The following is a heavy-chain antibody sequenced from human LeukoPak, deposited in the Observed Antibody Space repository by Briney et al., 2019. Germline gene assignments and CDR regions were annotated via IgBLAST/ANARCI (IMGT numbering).Heavy chain of an antibody. Sequence: EASVKVSCTASGYTFTNFYMHWVRQAPGQGLEGMGVIHSSGGSTSYAQKFQGRVTMNRDMSTSTVYMELSSLRSEDTAVYYCAREYCSGGSCYSGRHYYYYYYMDVWGKGTTVTVSS. J-gene: IGHJ6*03. D-gene: IGHD2-15*01. CDR2: IHSSGGST. CDR3: AREYCSGGSCYSGRHYYYYYYMDV. CDR1: GYTFTNFY. V-gene: IGHV1-46*01.